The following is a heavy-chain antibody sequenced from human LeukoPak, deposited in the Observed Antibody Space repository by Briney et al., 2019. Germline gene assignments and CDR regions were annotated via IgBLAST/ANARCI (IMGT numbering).Heavy chain of an antibody. CDR1: GYILTNHW. J-gene: IGHJ4*02. V-gene: IGHV5-51*01. D-gene: IGHD3-22*01. CDR2: IYPGDSDT. CDR3: ATLRSGYYYDYFDY. Sequence: GESLKISCQGSGYILTNHWIAWVRQMPGKGLEWMGIIYPGDSDTKYSPSFQGQVTISADKSISTAYLQWSSLKASDTAMYYCATLRSGYYYDYFDYWGQGTLVTVSS.